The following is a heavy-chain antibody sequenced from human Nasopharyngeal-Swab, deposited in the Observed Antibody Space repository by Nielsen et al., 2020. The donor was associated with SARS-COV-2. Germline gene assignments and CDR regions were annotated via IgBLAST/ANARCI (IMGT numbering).Heavy chain of an antibody. CDR2: ICGSGGST. Sequence: GESLKISFAASWITLSSYAMSLVRPAPGKGLEWVSAICGSGGSTYYPDSVKGRFTISRDNSKNTLYLQMNSLRAEDTAVYYCAKDDPGFTPDYSNYGVWGQGTLVTVSS. CDR3: AKDDPGFTPDYSNYGV. J-gene: IGHJ4*02. V-gene: IGHV3-23*01. D-gene: IGHD4-11*01. CDR1: WITLSSYA.